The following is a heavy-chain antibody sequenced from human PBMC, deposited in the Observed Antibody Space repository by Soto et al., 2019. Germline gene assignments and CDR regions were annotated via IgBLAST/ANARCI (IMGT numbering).Heavy chain of an antibody. Sequence: QVQLQQWGAGLLKPSETLSLTCAVYGGSFSGYYWSWIRQPPGKGLEWIGEINHSGSTNYNPSLKSRVSISVDTSKNKFSLKLSSVTAADTAVYYCATDYCSSTSCYGYWGQGTLVTVSP. CDR2: INHSGST. D-gene: IGHD2-2*01. V-gene: IGHV4-34*01. CDR3: ATDYCSSTSCYGY. CDR1: GGSFSGYY. J-gene: IGHJ4*02.